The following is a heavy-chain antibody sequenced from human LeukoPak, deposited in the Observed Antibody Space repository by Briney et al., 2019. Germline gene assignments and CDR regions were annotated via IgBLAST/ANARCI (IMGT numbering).Heavy chain of an antibody. D-gene: IGHD3-22*01. Sequence: SETLSLTCTVSGGSISSYYWSWIRQPPGKGLEWIGYIYYSGSTYYNPSLKSRVTISVDRSKNQFSLKLSSVTAAGTAVYYCARDFDSSGYFDYWGQGTLVTVSS. J-gene: IGHJ4*02. CDR1: GGSISSYY. CDR2: IYYSGST. V-gene: IGHV4-59*12. CDR3: ARDFDSSGYFDY.